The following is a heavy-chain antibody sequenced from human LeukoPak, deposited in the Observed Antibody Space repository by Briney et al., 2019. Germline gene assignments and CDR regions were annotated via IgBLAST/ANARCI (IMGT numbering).Heavy chain of an antibody. J-gene: IGHJ5*02. CDR1: GFPFSSYG. Sequence: GGSLRLSCAASGFPFSSYGMHWVRQAPGKGLEWVAFIRYDGSNKYYADSVKGRFTISRDNSKNTLYLQMNSLRAEDTAVYYCAKVMAVAGYNWFDPWGQGTLVTVSS. D-gene: IGHD6-19*01. CDR3: AKVMAVAGYNWFDP. CDR2: IRYDGSNK. V-gene: IGHV3-30*02.